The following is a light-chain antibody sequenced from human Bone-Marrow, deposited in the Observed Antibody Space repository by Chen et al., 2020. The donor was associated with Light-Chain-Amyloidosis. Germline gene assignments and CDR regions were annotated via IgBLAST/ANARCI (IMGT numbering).Light chain of an antibody. V-gene: IGKV3-20*01. Sequence: EIVLTQSPGTLSLSPGEGANLSCRASQTISSNYLTWYQQKFGQAPRLLLYGASSRDTGIPDRFTGSGSETDFTLTINRLVPEDFAMYCCQQYGTSPLTFGGGTKVEIK. CDR3: QQYGTSPLT. CDR1: QTISSNY. CDR2: GAS. J-gene: IGKJ4*01.